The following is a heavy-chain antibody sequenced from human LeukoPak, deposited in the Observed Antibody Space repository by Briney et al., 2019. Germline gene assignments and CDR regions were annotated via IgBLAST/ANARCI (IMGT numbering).Heavy chain of an antibody. CDR2: IYTSGST. Sequence: SETLSLTCTVSGGSISSYYWSWIRQPAGKGLEWIGRIYTSGSTNYNPSLKSRVTMSVDTSKNQFSLKLSSVTAAATPVYYCAGSRLNPPVDYWGREPWSPSPQ. J-gene: IGHJ4*02. CDR1: GGSISSYY. D-gene: IGHD5-12*01. CDR3: AGSRLNPPVDY. V-gene: IGHV4-4*07.